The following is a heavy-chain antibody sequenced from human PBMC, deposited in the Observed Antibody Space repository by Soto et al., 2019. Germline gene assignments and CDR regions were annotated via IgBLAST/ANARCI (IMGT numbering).Heavy chain of an antibody. CDR2: IKSKTDGGTT. CDR3: TTASPLIISSRSSVVVSYYYYGMDV. CDR1: GFTFSNAW. Sequence: PGGSLRLSCAASGFTFSNAWMSWVRQAPGKGLEWVGRIKSKTDGGTTDYAAPVKGRFTISRDDSKNTLYLQMNSLKTEDTAVYYCTTASPLIISSRSSVVVSYYYYGMDVWGQGTTVTVSS. D-gene: IGHD6-6*01. V-gene: IGHV3-15*07. J-gene: IGHJ6*02.